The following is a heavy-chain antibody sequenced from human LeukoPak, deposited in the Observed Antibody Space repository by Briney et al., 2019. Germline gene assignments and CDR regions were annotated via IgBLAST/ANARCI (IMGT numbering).Heavy chain of an antibody. CDR3: ARGGYSGYLTDY. CDR2: IIPIFGTA. Sequence: ASVKVSCKASGGTFSSYAISWVRQAPGQGLEWMGGIIPIFGTANYAQKFQGRVTITADESTSTAYMELSSLRSEDTAVYYCARGGYSGYLTDYWGQGTLVTVSS. D-gene: IGHD5-12*01. CDR1: GGTFSSYA. V-gene: IGHV1-69*13. J-gene: IGHJ4*02.